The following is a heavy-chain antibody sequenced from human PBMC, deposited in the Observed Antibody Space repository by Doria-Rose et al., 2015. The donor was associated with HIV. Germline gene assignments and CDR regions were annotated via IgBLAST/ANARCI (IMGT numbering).Heavy chain of an antibody. Sequence: PGHRLEWLGWLNVGNGDTRSSRKFQDRVTITSDTSANTGYMALSSLRSGDTAVYYCARIHSLSSSSLGHWGQGTRITVSS. CDR2: LNVGNGDT. V-gene: IGHV1-3*01. J-gene: IGHJ4*02. D-gene: IGHD6-13*01. CDR3: ARIHSLSSSSLGH.